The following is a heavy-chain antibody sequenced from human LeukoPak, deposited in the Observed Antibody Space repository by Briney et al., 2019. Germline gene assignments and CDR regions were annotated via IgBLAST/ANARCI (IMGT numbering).Heavy chain of an antibody. CDR2: ISDNIRDT. D-gene: IGHD3-16*01. CDR1: GFTFSSYS. Sequence: QAGGSLRLSCTASGFTFSSYSMTWVRQPPGKGLDWVSSISDNIRDTYYADSVKGRFTISRDNSDNTLYLQMNSLRAEDTAVYYCAKKFWGSGHPNPGNFFDEWGQGTLVPVSS. V-gene: IGHV3-23*01. CDR3: AKKFWGSGHPNPGNFFDE. J-gene: IGHJ4*02.